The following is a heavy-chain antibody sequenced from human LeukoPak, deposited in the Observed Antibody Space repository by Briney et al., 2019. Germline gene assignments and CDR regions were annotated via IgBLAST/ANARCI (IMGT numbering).Heavy chain of an antibody. CDR2: INHSGST. J-gene: IGHJ2*01. D-gene: IGHD6-6*01. Sequence: SETLSLTCAVYVGSFRGYYWSWIRQSPGKGLEWIGEINHSGSTNYNPSLKSRVTISVDTSKNQFSLRLSSVTAADTAVYYCARRRQYDSSLFWNFDLWGRGTLVTVSS. V-gene: IGHV4-34*01. CDR3: ARRRQYDSSLFWNFDL. CDR1: VGSFRGYY.